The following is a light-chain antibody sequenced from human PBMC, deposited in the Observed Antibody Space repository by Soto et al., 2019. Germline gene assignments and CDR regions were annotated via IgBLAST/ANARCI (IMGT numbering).Light chain of an antibody. CDR1: QSVSSN. CDR3: QQYNNWPYT. J-gene: IGKJ2*01. CDR2: GAS. V-gene: IGKV3-15*01. Sequence: EIVMTQSPATLSVSPGERAPLSCRASQSVSSNLAWYQQKPGQAPRLLIYGASTRATGIPARFSGSGSGTEFTLTISSLQSGDFAVYYCQQYNNWPYTFGQGTKLEIK.